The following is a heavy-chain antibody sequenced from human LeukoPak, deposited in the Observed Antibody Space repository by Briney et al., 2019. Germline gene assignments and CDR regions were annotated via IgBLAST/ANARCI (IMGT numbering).Heavy chain of an antibody. V-gene: IGHV6-1*01. CDR1: GDSVSSNSAA. D-gene: IGHD2-2*01. CDR2: TYYRSKWYN. J-gene: IGHJ6*03. Sequence: SQTLSLTCAISGDSVSSNSAAWNWIRQSPSRGLEWLGRTYYRSKWYNDYAVSVKSRITINPDTSKNQFSLQLNSVTPEDTAVYYCARVFVVVVPAATNYYYYYMDVWGKGTTVTVSS. CDR3: ARVFVVVVPAATNYYYYYMDV.